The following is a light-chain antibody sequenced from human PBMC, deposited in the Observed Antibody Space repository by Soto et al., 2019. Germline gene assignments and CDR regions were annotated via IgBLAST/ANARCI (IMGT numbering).Light chain of an antibody. V-gene: IGLV8-61*01. Sequence: QAVVAQEPSFSVSPGRTVTLTCGLSSGSVSISYYPSWYQQTPGQAPRTLIYSPNTRSSGVPDRFSGSILGNKAALTITGAQADDESDYYCVLYMGSGIWVFGGGTKLTVL. CDR2: SPN. CDR1: SGSVSISYY. J-gene: IGLJ3*02. CDR3: VLYMGSGIWV.